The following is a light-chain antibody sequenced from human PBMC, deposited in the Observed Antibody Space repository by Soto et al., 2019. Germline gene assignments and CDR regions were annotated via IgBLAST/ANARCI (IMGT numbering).Light chain of an antibody. CDR1: SSDVGAYNY. J-gene: IGLJ1*01. Sequence: QSALTQPPSASGSPGQSVTISCPGTSSDVGAYNYVSWYQQHPGKAPKLLIYEVTKRPSGVPDRFSGSKSGNTASLTVSGLQTGDEPEFYCSSCAGSSKRYVFATGTKLTVL. CDR2: EVT. V-gene: IGLV2-8*01. CDR3: SSCAGSSKRYV.